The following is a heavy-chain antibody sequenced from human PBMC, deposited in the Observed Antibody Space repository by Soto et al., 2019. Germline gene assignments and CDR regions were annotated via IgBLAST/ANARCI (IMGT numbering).Heavy chain of an antibody. J-gene: IGHJ6*02. Sequence: SETLSLTCTVSGGSISSGDYYWSWIRQPPGKGPEWIGYIYYSGSTYYNPSLKSRVTISVDTSKNQFSLKLSSVTAADTAVYYCXRDRYDFWSGFYYGMDVWGQGTTVTVSS. V-gene: IGHV4-30-4*01. D-gene: IGHD3-3*01. CDR2: IYYSGST. CDR1: GGSISSGDYY. CDR3: XRDRYDFWSGFYYGMDV.